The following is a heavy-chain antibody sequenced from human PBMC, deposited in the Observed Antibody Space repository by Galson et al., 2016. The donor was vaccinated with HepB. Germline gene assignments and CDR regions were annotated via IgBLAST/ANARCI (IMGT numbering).Heavy chain of an antibody. CDR2: INHSCIS. CDR1: GASFTSYS. J-gene: IGHJ5*01. Sequence: SETLSLTCAVYGASFTSYSWTWIRQPPGKGLEWIGEINHSCISHCSPSLKSRVTISVDPSKTQFSLNVSSVTAADTAVDFCARSGVGGDNNWFDSWGQGTLVTVSS. CDR3: ARSGVGGDNNWFDS. V-gene: IGHV4-34*01. D-gene: IGHD3-3*01.